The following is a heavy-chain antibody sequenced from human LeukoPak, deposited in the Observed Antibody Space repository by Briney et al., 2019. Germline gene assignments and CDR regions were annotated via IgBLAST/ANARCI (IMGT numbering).Heavy chain of an antibody. D-gene: IGHD2-15*01. V-gene: IGHV5-51*01. CDR2: IYPGDSDT. CDR3: ARSVVVVAANFDY. Sequence: GESLKISCKGSGYSFNSYWIGWVRQMPGKGLEWMGIIYPGDSDTRYSPSFQGQVSISADKSISTAYLQWSSLKASDTAMYYCARSVVVVAANFDYWGQGTLVTVSS. CDR1: GYSFNSYW. J-gene: IGHJ4*02.